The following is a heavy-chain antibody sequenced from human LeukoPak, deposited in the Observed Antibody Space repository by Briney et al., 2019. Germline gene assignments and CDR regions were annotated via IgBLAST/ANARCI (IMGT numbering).Heavy chain of an antibody. CDR2: IYYSGST. CDR3: ARESGSYYGMDV. J-gene: IGHJ6*02. V-gene: IGHV4-59*01. D-gene: IGHD1-26*01. CDR1: GGSISSYY. Sequence: SETLSLTCTVSGGSISSYYWSRIRQPPGKGLEWIGYIYYSGSTNYNPSLKSRVTISVDTSKNQFSLKLNSETAADTAVYYCARESGSYYGMDVWGQGTTVTVSS.